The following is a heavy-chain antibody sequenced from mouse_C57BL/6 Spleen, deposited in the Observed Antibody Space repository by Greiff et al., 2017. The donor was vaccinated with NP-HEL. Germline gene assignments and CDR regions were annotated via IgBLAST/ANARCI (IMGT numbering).Heavy chain of an antibody. D-gene: IGHD1-1*01. CDR1: GFNIKNTY. J-gene: IGHJ2*01. CDR3: ARASYAVVAHFDY. V-gene: IGHV14-3*01. Sequence: LVESVAELVRPGASVKLSCTASGFNIKNTYMHWVKQRPEQGLEWIGRIDPANGNTKYAPKFQGKATITADTSSNTAYLQLSSLTSEDTAIYYCARASYAVVAHFDYWGQGTTLTVSS. CDR2: IDPANGNT.